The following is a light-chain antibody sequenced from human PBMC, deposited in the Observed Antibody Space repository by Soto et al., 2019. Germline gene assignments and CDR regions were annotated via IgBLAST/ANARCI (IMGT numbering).Light chain of an antibody. Sequence: QSVLTQPPSTSGTPGQRVTISCSGSSSNIGTNYVYWYQQFPGTAPKLLIYLNNNRPSGVPDRFSGSKSGTSASLALSGLWSEDEADYYCATWDDSLKNWVFGGGTKLTVL. CDR2: LNN. J-gene: IGLJ3*02. V-gene: IGLV1-47*02. CDR3: ATWDDSLKNWV. CDR1: SSNIGTNY.